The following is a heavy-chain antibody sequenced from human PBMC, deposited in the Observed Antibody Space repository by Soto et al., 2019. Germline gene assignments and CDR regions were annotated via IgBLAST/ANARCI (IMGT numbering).Heavy chain of an antibody. CDR2: ISYDGSSK. V-gene: IGHV3-30*18. D-gene: IGHD2-15*01. Sequence: QVQLVESGGGVVQPEMSLRLSCAASGFSFSDYGMYWVGQAPGKGLEWVAVISYDGSSKNYADSVKGRFTISRDNSNNTLFQQMNIRRAEETFVYYCAKDCGYCSYGRCSALYYWGRGMLVTVSS. CDR1: GFSFSDYG. J-gene: IGHJ4*02. CDR3: AKDCGYCSYGRCSALYY.